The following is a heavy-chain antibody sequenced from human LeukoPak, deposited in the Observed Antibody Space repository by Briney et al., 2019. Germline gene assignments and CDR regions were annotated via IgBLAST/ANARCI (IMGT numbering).Heavy chain of an antibody. CDR1: GGSISSSSYY. Sequence: SETLSLTCTVSGGSISSSSYYWGWIRQPPGKGLEWIGRIYYSGSTYYNPSLKSRVTISVDTSKNQFSLKLSSVTAADTAVYYCARNYGSGSYSLWYFDLWGRGTLVTVSS. V-gene: IGHV4-39*01. D-gene: IGHD3-10*01. J-gene: IGHJ2*01. CDR3: ARNYGSGSYSLWYFDL. CDR2: IYYSGST.